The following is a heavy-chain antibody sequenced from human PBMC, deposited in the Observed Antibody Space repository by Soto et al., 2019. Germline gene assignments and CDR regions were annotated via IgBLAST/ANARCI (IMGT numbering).Heavy chain of an antibody. J-gene: IGHJ4*02. CDR1: GGSISSSSYY. CDR2: IYYSGST. Sequence: SETLSLTCTVSGGSISSSSYYWGWIRQPPGKGLEWIGSIYYSGSTYYNPSLKSRVTISVDTSKNQFSLKLSSVTAADTAVYYCARGQPFWSGYYSDYWGQGTLVTVSS. D-gene: IGHD3-3*02. V-gene: IGHV4-39*07. CDR3: ARGQPFWSGYYSDY.